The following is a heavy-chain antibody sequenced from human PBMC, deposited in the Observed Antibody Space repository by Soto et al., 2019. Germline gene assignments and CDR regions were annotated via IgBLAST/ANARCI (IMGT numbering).Heavy chain of an antibody. Sequence: TLCLSCTVSGVSVSSSDYCWSCMAQPPGKGLEWIRYIYYSGDTSYNPSLKSRVTISIDTSKNPFSLKLSSVTAADTAFFYCAREGALLFGGNSDYYATMDGWGQGTTVT. CDR2: IYYSGDT. D-gene: IGHD2-21*02. CDR3: AREGALLFGGNSDYYATMDG. CDR1: GVSVSSSDYC. V-gene: IGHV4-30-4*08. J-gene: IGHJ6*02.